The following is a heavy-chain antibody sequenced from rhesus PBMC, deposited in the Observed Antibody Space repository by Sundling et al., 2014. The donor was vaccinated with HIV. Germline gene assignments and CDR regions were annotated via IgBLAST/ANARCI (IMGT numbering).Heavy chain of an antibody. CDR2: ISGSSGST. CDR3: ARHRGYCTSGSCYVLDFEF. D-gene: IGHD2-21*01. V-gene: IGHV4-99*01. CDR1: GYSISSGNY. Sequence: QVQLQESGPGLVKPSETLSLTCAVSGYSISSGNYWAWIRQPPGKGLDYIGYISGSSGSTYYNPSLKSRVTISKDTSKKQFALQLTSVTAADTAVYYCARHRGYCTSGSCYVLDFEFWGQGALVTVSS. J-gene: IGHJ1*01.